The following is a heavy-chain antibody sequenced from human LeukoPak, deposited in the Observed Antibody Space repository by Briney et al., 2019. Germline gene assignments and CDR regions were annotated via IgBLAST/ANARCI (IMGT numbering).Heavy chain of an antibody. CDR2: INPNNGGT. CDR3: ARHVAASVWFDP. J-gene: IGHJ5*02. D-gene: IGHD2-21*01. V-gene: IGHV1-2*02. Sequence: ASVKVSCKASGYTFTGYHLHWVRQAPGQGLEWMGWINPNNGGTYYAQTFQGRVTMTRDTSIGTAYMEVSRLRSDDTAIYYCARHVAASVWFDPWGQGTLVTVSS. CDR1: GYTFTGYH.